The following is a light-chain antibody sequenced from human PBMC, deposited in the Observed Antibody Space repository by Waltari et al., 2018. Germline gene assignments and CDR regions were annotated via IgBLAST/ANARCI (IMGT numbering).Light chain of an antibody. V-gene: IGLV2-14*01. CDR3: SSFTSLRSVI. CDR2: DVT. Sequence: QSALTQPASVSGSPGQSITITCTGTTNNFVSWYQLHPGNPPRLIISDVTYRPSGVPSRFSGSKSGDTASLTISGAQAEDEAHYYCSSFTSLRSVIFGGGTTLTVL. CDR1: TNNF. J-gene: IGLJ2*01.